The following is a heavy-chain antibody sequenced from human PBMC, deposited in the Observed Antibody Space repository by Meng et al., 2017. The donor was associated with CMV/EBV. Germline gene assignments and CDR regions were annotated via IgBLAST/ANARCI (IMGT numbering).Heavy chain of an antibody. V-gene: IGHV3-7*01. Sequence: GESLKISCAASGFTFSSYWMSWVRQAPGKGLEWVANIKQDGSGKYYVDSVKGRFTISRDNAKNSLYLQMNSLRAEDTAVYYCAREEDYYGMDVWGQGTTVTVSS. CDR3: AREEDYYGMDV. CDR1: GFTFSSYW. J-gene: IGHJ6*02. CDR2: IKQDGSGK.